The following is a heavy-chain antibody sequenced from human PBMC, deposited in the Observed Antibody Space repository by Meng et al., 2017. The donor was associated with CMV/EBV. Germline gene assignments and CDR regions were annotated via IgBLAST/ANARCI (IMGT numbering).Heavy chain of an antibody. D-gene: IGHD2-21*01. CDR2: IYHSGST. CDR1: GGSISSSNW. V-gene: IGHV4-4*02. J-gene: IGHJ6*02. Sequence: GSLRLSCAVSGGSISSSNWWSWVRQPPGKGLEWIGEIYHSGSTNYNPSLKSRVTISVDKSKNQFSLKLSSVTAADPAVYYCARSSRSIPFYGIDVWGQGTTVTVSS. CDR3: ARSSRSIPFYGIDV.